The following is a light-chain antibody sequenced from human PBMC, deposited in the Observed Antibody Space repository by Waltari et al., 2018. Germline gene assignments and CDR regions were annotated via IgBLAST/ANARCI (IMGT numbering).Light chain of an antibody. V-gene: IGKV2D-29*01. Sequence: DVVMTQTPLALSVTPGQPASISCKSSQSLLHSDGKTHLYWYLQKPGQPHQLLIYEVSNRCSGVPDRFSGSGSGTDFTLKISRVEAEDVGLYYCMQSIQFPLTFGGGTKVEIK. CDR3: MQSIQFPLT. CDR1: QSLLHSDGKTH. J-gene: IGKJ4*01. CDR2: EVS.